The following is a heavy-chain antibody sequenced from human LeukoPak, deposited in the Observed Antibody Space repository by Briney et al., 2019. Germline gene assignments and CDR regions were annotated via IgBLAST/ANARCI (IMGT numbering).Heavy chain of an antibody. CDR1: GFIFNNYG. V-gene: IGHV3-33*01. Sequence: PGGSLRLSCAASGFIFNNYGMHWVRQAPGKGLEWVAIIWYDGSNKYYADSVKGRFTISRDNSRNTLYLQMNSLRAEDTAVYYCARVRERLSAYDSIDYWGQGTLVTVSS. J-gene: IGHJ4*02. CDR2: IWYDGSNK. D-gene: IGHD5-12*01. CDR3: ARVRERLSAYDSIDY.